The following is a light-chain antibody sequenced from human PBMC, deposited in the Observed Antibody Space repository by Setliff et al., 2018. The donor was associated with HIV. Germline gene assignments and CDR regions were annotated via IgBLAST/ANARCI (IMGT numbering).Light chain of an antibody. CDR1: SSDVGGYNY. CDR3: SSYAGSTNLV. J-gene: IGLJ3*02. V-gene: IGLV2-11*01. Sequence: SALTQPRSVSGSPGQSVTISCTGTSSDVGGYNYVSWYHQHPGKAPKLMISDVSKRPSGVPDRFSGSKSGNTAPLTISGLQAEDEADYYCSSYAGSTNLVFGGGTKVTVL. CDR2: DVS.